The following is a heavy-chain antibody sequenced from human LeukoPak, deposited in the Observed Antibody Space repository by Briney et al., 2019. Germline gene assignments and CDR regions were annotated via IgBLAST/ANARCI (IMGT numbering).Heavy chain of an antibody. CDR1: GGSISSYY. CDR3: ARGSGGRSDY. J-gene: IGHJ4*02. CDR2: IYYSGST. V-gene: IGHV4-59*01. Sequence: SETLSLTCTVSGGSISSYYWSWIRQPPGKGLEWIGYIYYSGSTNYSPSLKSRVTISVDTSKNQFSLKLSSVTAADTAVYFCARGSGGRSDYWGQGTLVTVSS. D-gene: IGHD4-23*01.